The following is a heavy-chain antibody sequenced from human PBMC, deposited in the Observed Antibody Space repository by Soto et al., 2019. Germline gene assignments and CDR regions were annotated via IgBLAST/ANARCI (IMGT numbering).Heavy chain of an antibody. CDR3: ARQYYFGSGSYYYRPFDF. J-gene: IGHJ4*02. CDR1: GGSISSSSYY. CDR2: IYYSGNT. Sequence: PSETLSLTCTVSGGSISSSSYYWGWIRQHPGKGQEWIGRIYYSGNTYYNQSLKSRVTISVTTAKNQFSLKLSSVTAADTAVYYCARQYYFGSGSYYYRPFDFWGQGTLVTVSS. V-gene: IGHV4-39*01. D-gene: IGHD3-10*01.